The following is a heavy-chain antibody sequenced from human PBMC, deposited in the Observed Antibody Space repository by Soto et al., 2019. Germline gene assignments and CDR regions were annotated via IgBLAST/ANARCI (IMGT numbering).Heavy chain of an antibody. Sequence: EVQLVESGGGLVQPGGSLRLSCAASGFTFSSYSMNWVRQAPGKGLEWVSYISSSSSTIYYADSVKGRFTISRDNAKNSRYRQRNSRRAEDTAVYYCARDTRRAAGPQYYFDHGGQGTRVTASS. J-gene: IGHJ4*02. CDR3: ARDTRRAAGPQYYFDH. CDR1: GFTFSSYS. V-gene: IGHV3-48*01. CDR2: ISSSSSTI. D-gene: IGHD6-13*01.